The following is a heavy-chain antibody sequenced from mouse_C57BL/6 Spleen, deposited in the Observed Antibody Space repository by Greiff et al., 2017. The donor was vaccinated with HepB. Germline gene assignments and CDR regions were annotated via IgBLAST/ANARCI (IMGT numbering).Heavy chain of an antibody. V-gene: IGHV1-80*01. CDR1: GYAFSSYW. CDR3: ARSKLYYAMDY. J-gene: IGHJ4*01. CDR2: IYPGDGDT. Sequence: VQLQQSGAELVKPGASVKISCKASGYAFSSYWMNWVKQRPGKGLAWIGQIYPGDGDTNYNGKFKGKATLTADKSSSTAYMQLSSLTSEDSAVYFCARSKLYYAMDYWGQGTSVTVSS. D-gene: IGHD1-3*01.